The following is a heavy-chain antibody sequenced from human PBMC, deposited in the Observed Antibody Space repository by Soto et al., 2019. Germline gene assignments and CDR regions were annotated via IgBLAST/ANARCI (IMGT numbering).Heavy chain of an antibody. Sequence: KTSETLSLTCTVSGVPISTDDYYWTWIRQPPGKGLEWIGYIYYSGSTYYNWSLKSRVTISIDRSKKQFSLNLSSGTAADTAVYYCAYLRGFTGYPGDWGQGTLVTVSS. CDR2: IYYSGST. D-gene: IGHD3-16*01. J-gene: IGHJ4*02. CDR1: GVPISTDDYY. CDR3: AYLRGFTGYPGD. V-gene: IGHV4-30-4*01.